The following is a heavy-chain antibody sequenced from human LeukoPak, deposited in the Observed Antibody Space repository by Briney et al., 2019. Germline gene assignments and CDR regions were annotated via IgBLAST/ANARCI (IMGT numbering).Heavy chain of an antibody. CDR1: AFTVSSNY. Sequence: PAGSLRLSCAASAFTVSSNYMSWVRQAPGKGLEWVSVIYSGGSTYYADSVKGRFTISRDNSKNTLYLQMNSLRAEDTAVYYCASLVAGIDYWGQGTLVTVSS. J-gene: IGHJ4*02. CDR2: IYSGGST. D-gene: IGHD6-19*01. V-gene: IGHV3-53*01. CDR3: ASLVAGIDY.